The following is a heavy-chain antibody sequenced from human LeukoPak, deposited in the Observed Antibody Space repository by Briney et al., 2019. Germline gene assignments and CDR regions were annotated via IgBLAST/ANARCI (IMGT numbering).Heavy chain of an antibody. Sequence: SETLSLTCTVSGDSISSGDYYWRWARQHPGRVLEWIGYINYSGTTYYNPSLTSRLTIPVDTSKNQFSLKLSSVTAADTAVYYCARTYCRGGTCYSWDYWGQGTLVTVSS. CDR1: GDSISSGDYY. J-gene: IGHJ4*02. D-gene: IGHD2-15*01. CDR3: ARTYCRGGTCYSWDY. V-gene: IGHV4-31*03. CDR2: INYSGTT.